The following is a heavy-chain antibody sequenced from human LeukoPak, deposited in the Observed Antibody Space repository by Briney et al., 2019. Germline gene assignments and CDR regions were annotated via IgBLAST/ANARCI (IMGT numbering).Heavy chain of an antibody. J-gene: IGHJ5*02. Sequence: ASVKVSCKVSGYTLTELSMHWVRQAPGKGLEWMGGFDPEDGETIYAQKFQGRVTMTEDTSTDTAYMELSSLRSEDTAVYYGATGIAALGHNWFDPWGQGTLVTVSS. CDR3: ATGIAALGHNWFDP. D-gene: IGHD6-6*01. V-gene: IGHV1-24*01. CDR1: GYTLTELS. CDR2: FDPEDGET.